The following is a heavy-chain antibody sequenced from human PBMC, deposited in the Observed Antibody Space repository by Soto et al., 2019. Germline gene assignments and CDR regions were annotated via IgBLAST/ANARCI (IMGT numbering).Heavy chain of an antibody. CDR1: GGSFSGYY. CDR3: ARILIGYYYYGMDV. V-gene: IGHV4-34*01. CDR2: INHSGST. J-gene: IGHJ6*02. D-gene: IGHD3-3*01. Sequence: SETLSLTCSVYGGSFSGYYWSWIRQPPGKGLEWIGEINHSGSTNYNPSLKSRVTISVDTSKNQFSLKLSSVTAADTAVYYCARILIGYYYYGMDVWGQGTTVTVSS.